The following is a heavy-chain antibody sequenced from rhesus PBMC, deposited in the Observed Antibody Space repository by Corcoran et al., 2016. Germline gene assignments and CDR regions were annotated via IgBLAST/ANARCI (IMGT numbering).Heavy chain of an antibody. CDR1: GGSISSSY. CDR3: ARDQLMGSGYYEDRFDV. CDR2: VYGNNGGL. Sequence: QVQLQESGPGLVKPSETLSLTCAVSGGSISSSYWSWIRQPPGKGLEWIGRVYGNNGGLDSHPSLTSRVTISRDTSKSQFSLIVNSVTAADTAVYYCARDQLMGSGYYEDRFDVWGPGVLVTVSS. V-gene: IGHV4-147*01. D-gene: IGHD3-28*01. J-gene: IGHJ5-1*01.